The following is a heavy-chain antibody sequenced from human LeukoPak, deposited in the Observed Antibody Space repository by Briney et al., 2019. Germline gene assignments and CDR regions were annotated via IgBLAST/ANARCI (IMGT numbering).Heavy chain of an antibody. CDR3: ARDLGWSSSH. J-gene: IGHJ4*02. CDR2: INPNSGGT. CDR1: GYTFTGYY. Sequence: GASVKVSCKASGYTFTGYYMHWVRQAPGQGLEWMGWINPNSGGTDYAQKFQGRVTMTRDTSISTAYMELSGLRSDDTAVYYCARDLGWSSSHWGQGTLVTVSS. D-gene: IGHD6-6*01. V-gene: IGHV1-2*02.